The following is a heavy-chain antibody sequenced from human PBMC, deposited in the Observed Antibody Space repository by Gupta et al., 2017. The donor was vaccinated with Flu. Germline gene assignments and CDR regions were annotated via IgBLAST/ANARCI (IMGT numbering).Heavy chain of an antibody. J-gene: IGHJ4*02. CDR3: AKDMTGGPRGEDY. CDR2: IDGGGGSI. D-gene: IGHD3-16*01. V-gene: IGHV3-23*01. Sequence: EVQLLESGGGLVPLGGSLRLSWAASGLPFRNYFMTSVRQAPGKGLEWVSSIDGGGGSIFYADSVKGRFTISRDNSKNTLYLQMNKLRAEDTALYYCAKDMTGGPRGEDYWGQGTLVDVSS. CDR1: GLPFRNYF.